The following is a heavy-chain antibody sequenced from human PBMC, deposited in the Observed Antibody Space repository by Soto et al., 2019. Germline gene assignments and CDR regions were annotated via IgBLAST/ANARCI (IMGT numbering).Heavy chain of an antibody. CDR3: ARGKSITMVWGVITIRPRYGMAV. CDR1: GYSISSGYY. CDR2: IYHSGST. J-gene: IGHJ6*01. Sequence: SETVSRTCAVSGYSISSGYYWGWIRQPAGKGLEWIGSIYHSGSTYYNPSLKSRVTISVDTSKNQFSLKLSSVTAADTAVYYCARGKSITMVWGVITIRPRYGMAVWGQGTTVTVSS. V-gene: IGHV4-38-2*01. D-gene: IGHD3-10*01.